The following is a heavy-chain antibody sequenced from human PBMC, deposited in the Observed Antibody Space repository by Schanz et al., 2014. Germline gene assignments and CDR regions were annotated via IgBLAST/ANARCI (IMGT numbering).Heavy chain of an antibody. CDR1: GFSFIGYY. J-gene: IGHJ4*02. CDR2: INTNTGNP. D-gene: IGHD3-10*01. Sequence: QVQLVQSGAELKKPGASVKVSCKTSGFSFIGYYLHWVRQAPGRGLEWMGWINTNTGNPTYAQGFTGRFVFSLDTSVSTAYLQISSLKAEDTAVYYCARVRVTMVRGTFRARLYIDYWGQGTLVTVSS. V-gene: IGHV7-4-1*02. CDR3: ARVRVTMVRGTFRARLYIDY.